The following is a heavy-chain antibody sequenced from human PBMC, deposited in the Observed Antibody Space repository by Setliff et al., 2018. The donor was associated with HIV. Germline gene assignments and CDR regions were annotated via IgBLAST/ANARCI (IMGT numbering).Heavy chain of an antibody. CDR3: TRDSTGGNSYYYGMDV. Sequence: GGSLRLSCTASGFSFGDYAMSWVRQAPGKGLERVGFIRSKAYGGTTEYAASVKGRFTISRDDSKSNGYLQMNSLKTEDTAVYYCTRDSTGGNSYYYGMDVWGRGTTVTVSS. CDR1: GFSFGDYA. CDR2: IRSKAYGGTT. D-gene: IGHD2-15*01. J-gene: IGHJ6*02. V-gene: IGHV3-49*04.